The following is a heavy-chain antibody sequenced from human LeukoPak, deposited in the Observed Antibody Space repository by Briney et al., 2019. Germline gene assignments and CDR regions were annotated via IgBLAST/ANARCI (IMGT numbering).Heavy chain of an antibody. CDR2: IFPSGGEI. D-gene: IGHD2-8*02. CDR1: VFTFRTFA. Sequence: PGGSLRLSCAASVFTFRTFAIIWVRQPPGKGLEWVSSIFPSGGEIHYADSVGGRFTISRENSKSTLSLQMNRLRAEDTAIYYCATYRQVLLPFESWGQGTLVTVSS. V-gene: IGHV3-23*01. J-gene: IGHJ4*02. CDR3: ATYRQVLLPFES.